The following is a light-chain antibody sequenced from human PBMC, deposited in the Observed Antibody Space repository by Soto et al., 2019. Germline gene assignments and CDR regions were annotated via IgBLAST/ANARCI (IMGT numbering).Light chain of an antibody. V-gene: IGLV2-14*03. J-gene: IGLJ3*02. Sequence: QSALTQPASVSGSPGQSITISCTGTNSDVGAYNFVSWYQHHPGKAPKLIIYYVSNRPSGVSNRFSGSKSGNTASLTISGLQPEDEADYYCSSYTSSSTRVFGGGTKLTVL. CDR3: SSYTSSSTRV. CDR1: NSDVGAYNF. CDR2: YVS.